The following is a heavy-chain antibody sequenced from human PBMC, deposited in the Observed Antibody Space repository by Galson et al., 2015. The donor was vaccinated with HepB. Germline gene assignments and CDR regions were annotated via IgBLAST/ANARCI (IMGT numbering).Heavy chain of an antibody. CDR1: GFTFSSYA. CDR2: ISYDGSNK. D-gene: IGHD6-19*01. Sequence: SLRLSCAASGFTFSSYAMHWVRQAPGKGLEWVAVISYDGSNKYYADSVKGRFTISRDNSKNTLYLQMNSLRTEDTAVYYCASSTNPNSSGWYGLFDYWGQGTLVTVSS. J-gene: IGHJ4*02. V-gene: IGHV3-30-3*01. CDR3: ASSTNPNSSGWYGLFDY.